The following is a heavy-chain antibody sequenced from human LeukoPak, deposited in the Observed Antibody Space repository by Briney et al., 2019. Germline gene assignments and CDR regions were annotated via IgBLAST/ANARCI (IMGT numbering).Heavy chain of an antibody. Sequence: GGSLRLSCAASGFTFSSYWMSWVRQAPGKELEWVANIKQDGSEKYYVDSVKGRFTISRDNAKNSLYLQMNSLRAEDTAVYYCAGRLLLPGLNWGVDYWGQGTLVTVSS. J-gene: IGHJ4*02. D-gene: IGHD7-27*01. CDR1: GFTFSSYW. CDR2: IKQDGSEK. CDR3: AGRLLLPGLNWGVDY. V-gene: IGHV3-7*01.